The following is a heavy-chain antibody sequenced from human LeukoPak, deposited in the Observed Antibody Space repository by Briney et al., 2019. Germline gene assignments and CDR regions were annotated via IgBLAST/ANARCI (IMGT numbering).Heavy chain of an antibody. CDR3: ARDSYGLDY. J-gene: IGHJ4*02. D-gene: IGHD5-18*01. CDR1: GFTFSSYA. Sequence: PGGSLRLSCAASGFTFSSYAMHWVRQAPGKGLEWVAVIWYDGSNKYYADSVKGRFTISRDNSKNTLYLQMNSLKAEDTAVYYCARDSYGLDYWGQGTPVTVSS. CDR2: IWYDGSNK. V-gene: IGHV3-33*01.